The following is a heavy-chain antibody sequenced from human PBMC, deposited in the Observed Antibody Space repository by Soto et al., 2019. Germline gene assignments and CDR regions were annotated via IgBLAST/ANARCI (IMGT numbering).Heavy chain of an antibody. Sequence: QVQLQESGPGLVKPSQTLSLTCNVSGDSISSGGHYWSWIRQPPGEGLAWIGYIDYRGSTNYNASLNSRLTIAVDTSKNEFSLKLTSVTAADTAVYYCVRESAVTKYPLGFWGQGTLVTVSS. CDR2: IDYRGST. CDR3: VRESAVTKYPLGF. D-gene: IGHD4-4*01. V-gene: IGHV4-30-4*01. CDR1: GDSISSGGHY. J-gene: IGHJ1*01.